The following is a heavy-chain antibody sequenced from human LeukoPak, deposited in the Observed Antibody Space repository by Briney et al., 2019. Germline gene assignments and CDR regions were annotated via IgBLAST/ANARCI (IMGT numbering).Heavy chain of an antibody. CDR2: IYPGDSDT. CDR1: GYSFTSYW. D-gene: IGHD6-13*01. V-gene: IGHV5-51*01. J-gene: IGHJ4*02. Sequence: GESLKISCKGSGYSFTSYWIGWVRQMPGKGLEWMGIIYPGDSDTRYSLSFQGQVTISADKSISTAYLQWSSLKASDTAMYYCARGAAADKYYFDYWGQGTLVTVSS. CDR3: ARGAAADKYYFDY.